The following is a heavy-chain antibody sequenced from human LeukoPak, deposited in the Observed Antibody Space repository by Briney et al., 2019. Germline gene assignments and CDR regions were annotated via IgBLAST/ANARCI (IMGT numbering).Heavy chain of an antibody. CDR2: INPDSGGT. Sequence: ASVKVSCKASGYTFTGYYMHWVRQAPGQGLEWMGWINPDSGGTNYAQRFQGRVTMTGDTSISTAYMDLSRLRSDDTAVYYCARSAGGPLAIHYCMDVWGKGTTVTVSS. CDR1: GYTFTGYY. CDR3: ARSAGGPLAIHYCMDV. J-gene: IGHJ6*03. V-gene: IGHV1-2*02. D-gene: IGHD4-23*01.